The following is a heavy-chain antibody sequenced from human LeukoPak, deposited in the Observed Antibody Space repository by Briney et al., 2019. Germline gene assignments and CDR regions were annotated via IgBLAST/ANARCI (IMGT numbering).Heavy chain of an antibody. CDR3: ARGRTDYYGSGSNIDY. V-gene: IGHV1-69*01. CDR2: IIPIFGTA. D-gene: IGHD3-10*01. J-gene: IGHJ4*02. Sequence: SVKVSCKASGGTFISYAISWVRQAPGQGLEWMGGIIPIFGTANYAQKFQGRVTITADESTSTAYMELSSLRSEDTAVYYCARGRTDYYGSGSNIDYWGQGTLVTVSS. CDR1: GGTFISYA.